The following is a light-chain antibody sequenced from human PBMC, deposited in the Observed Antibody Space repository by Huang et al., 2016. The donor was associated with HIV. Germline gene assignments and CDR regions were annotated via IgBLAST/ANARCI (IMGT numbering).Light chain of an antibody. CDR1: QSIRKF. CDR2: SAS. J-gene: IGKJ1*01. CDR3: QQTDNTPRT. Sequence: DIQMTQSPSSLSASVGDRVTIACRASQSIRKFLNWYQQEPGDAPKLLMHSASSLQSGVPSRFSGSGSGTDFTLTITSLQPEDFATYYCQQTDNTPRTFGQGTKVVIK. V-gene: IGKV1-39*01.